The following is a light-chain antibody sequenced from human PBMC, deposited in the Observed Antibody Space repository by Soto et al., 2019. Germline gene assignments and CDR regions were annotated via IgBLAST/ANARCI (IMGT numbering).Light chain of an antibody. V-gene: IGLV2-23*02. CDR3: CSYGGSRAV. CDR2: EVS. Sequence: QSVLTQPASVSGSPGQSITISCTGTSSDVGSHNLVSWYQQHPGQAPKLMIYEVSKRPLGVSARFSASKSGNTASLTISGIQAEDEAAYYCCSYGGSRAVFGGGTQLTVL. J-gene: IGLJ7*01. CDR1: SSDVGSHNL.